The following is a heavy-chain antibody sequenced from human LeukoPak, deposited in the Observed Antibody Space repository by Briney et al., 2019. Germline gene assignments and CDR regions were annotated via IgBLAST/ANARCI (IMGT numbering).Heavy chain of an antibody. D-gene: IGHD5/OR15-5a*01. V-gene: IGHV1-69-2*01. CDR1: GYSFSDYF. CDR2: VDPEDGQT. Sequence: ASVKISCKTSGYSFSDYFIHWVQQAPGKGLEWMGRVDPEDGQTLYAEKFQGRVTITADTSAETSSMELSSLRSEDTAIYYCAASTVSTLPDFWGPGTLVSVSS. CDR3: AASTVSTLPDF. J-gene: IGHJ4*02.